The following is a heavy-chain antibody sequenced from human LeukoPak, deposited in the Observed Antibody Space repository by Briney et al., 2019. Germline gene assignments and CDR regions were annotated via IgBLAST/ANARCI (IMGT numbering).Heavy chain of an antibody. D-gene: IGHD1-26*01. CDR2: IYTGGNT. J-gene: IGHJ4*02. V-gene: IGHV4-4*07. CDR1: GGSISNFY. Sequence: SETLSLTCTVSGGSISNFYWSWIRQPAGKGLEWIGRIYTGGNTNYSPSLKSRVTMSLDTSKSQSSLKLSSVTAADTAVYYCARDRGYSGSYYFDYWGQGALVTVSS. CDR3: ARDRGYSGSYYFDY.